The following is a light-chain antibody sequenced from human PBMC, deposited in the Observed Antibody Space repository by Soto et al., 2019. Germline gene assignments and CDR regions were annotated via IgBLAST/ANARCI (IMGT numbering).Light chain of an antibody. CDR2: DAS. J-gene: IGKJ5*01. V-gene: IGKV3-11*01. Sequence: EIVLTQSPATLSLSPVERATVSCRASQSVSSHLAWYQQKRGQAPRLLIYDASSRASGIPDRFSGSGSGTDFSLTISSLEPEDSAVYYCQQRHMWPITFGQGTRLEIK. CDR3: QQRHMWPIT. CDR1: QSVSSH.